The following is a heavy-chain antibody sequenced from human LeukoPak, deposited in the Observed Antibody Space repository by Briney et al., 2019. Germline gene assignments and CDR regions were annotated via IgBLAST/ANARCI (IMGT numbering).Heavy chain of an antibody. Sequence: SVKVSCKASGGTFNNYAISWVRQAPGQGLEWVGRIIPIFATADYAQKFQGRVAITADKSTTIVYMELSSLGFEDTAVYYRARGDYGDYHFDSWGQGTLVTVSS. CDR3: ARGDYGDYHFDS. J-gene: IGHJ4*02. D-gene: IGHD4-17*01. V-gene: IGHV1-69*06. CDR1: GGTFNNYA. CDR2: IIPIFATA.